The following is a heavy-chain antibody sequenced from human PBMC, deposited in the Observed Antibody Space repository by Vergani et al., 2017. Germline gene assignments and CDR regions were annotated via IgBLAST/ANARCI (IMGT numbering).Heavy chain of an antibody. D-gene: IGHD1-20*01. Sequence: EVQLVESGGGLVKPGGSLRLSCEASGFTFSAHAMSWVRQAPGKGLEWVSTISGSRDSIYYADSVKGRFTISRDNSKNTLYLQMNSLRADDTAVYYCARDWRITGTPFWGQGTLVTVSS. CDR3: ARDWRITGTPF. J-gene: IGHJ4*02. CDR2: ISGSRDSI. CDR1: GFTFSAHA. V-gene: IGHV3-23*04.